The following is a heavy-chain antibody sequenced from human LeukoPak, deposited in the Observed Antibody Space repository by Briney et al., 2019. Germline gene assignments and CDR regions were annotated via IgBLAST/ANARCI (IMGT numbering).Heavy chain of an antibody. CDR3: ASSPEDDILTGYYKGDAFDI. J-gene: IGHJ3*02. D-gene: IGHD3-9*01. V-gene: IGHV4-31*03. CDR2: IYYSGST. CDR1: GGSISSGGYY. Sequence: SETLSLTCTVSGGSISSGGYYWSWIRQHPGKGLEWIGYIYYSGSTYYNPSLKSRVTISVDTSKNQFSLKRSSVTAADTAVYYCASSPEDDILTGYYKGDAFDIWGQGTMVTVSS.